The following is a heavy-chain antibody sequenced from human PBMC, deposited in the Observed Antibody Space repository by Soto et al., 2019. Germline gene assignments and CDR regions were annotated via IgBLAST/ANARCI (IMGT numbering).Heavy chain of an antibody. J-gene: IGHJ6*03. Sequence: QVQLQESGPGLVKPSQTLSLTCTVSGGSISRGGYYWSWIRQHPGKGLEWIGYIYYSGGTYYKPSLKSRVTISVATSENQFSLRLSSVTAADTAVYYCARKDSGYADYMDVWGKGTTVTVSS. CDR2: IYYSGGT. CDR1: GGSISRGGYY. D-gene: IGHD5-12*01. CDR3: ARKDSGYADYMDV. V-gene: IGHV4-31*03.